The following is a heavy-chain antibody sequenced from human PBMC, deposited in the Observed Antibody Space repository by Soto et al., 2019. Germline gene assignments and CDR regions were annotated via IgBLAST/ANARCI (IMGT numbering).Heavy chain of an antibody. J-gene: IGHJ4*02. CDR2: INSDGSST. CDR3: ARDQGYCSGGSCYVAGY. V-gene: IGHV3-74*01. D-gene: IGHD2-15*01. Sequence: EVQLVESGGGLVQPGGSLRLSCAASGFTFSSYWMHWVRQAPGKGLVWVSRINSDGSSTTYVDSVKGRFTISRDNAKNTLYLQLNSLRAEDTAVYYCARDQGYCSGGSCYVAGYWGQGTLVTVSS. CDR1: GFTFSSYW.